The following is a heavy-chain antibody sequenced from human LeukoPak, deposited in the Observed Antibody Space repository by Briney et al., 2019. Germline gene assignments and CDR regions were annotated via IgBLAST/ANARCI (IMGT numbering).Heavy chain of an antibody. CDR3: ARITDRTIFGEIMHGFDV. V-gene: IGHV4-4*02. D-gene: IGHD3-3*01. CDR2: IYHNGRT. Sequence: SGTLSLTCAVSGGSISSSNWWSWVRQPPGKGLEWIGKIYHNGRTYYSPSLKGRGTISVDTSNNQFSLKLNSVTAADTAVYYCARITDRTIFGEIMHGFDVWGQGTPVTVSS. J-gene: IGHJ3*01. CDR1: GGSISSSNW.